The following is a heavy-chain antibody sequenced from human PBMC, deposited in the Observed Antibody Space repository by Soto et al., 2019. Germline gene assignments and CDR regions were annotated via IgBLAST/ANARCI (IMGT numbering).Heavy chain of an antibody. J-gene: IGHJ3*02. Sequence: SETLSLTCAVSGGSIISGGYSWSWIRQPPGKGLQWIGHIYEGGNTYYTPSLESRVAISTDKSKNQFSLRLSSVTAADTAVYYCVRRSPEDAFDIWGQGTRVTVSS. CDR2: IYEGGNT. CDR3: VRRSPEDAFDI. CDR1: GGSIISGGYS. V-gene: IGHV4-30-2*01.